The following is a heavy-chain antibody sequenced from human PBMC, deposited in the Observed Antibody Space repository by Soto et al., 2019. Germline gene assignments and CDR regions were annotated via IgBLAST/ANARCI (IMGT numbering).Heavy chain of an antibody. CDR1: GGSFSGYY. V-gene: IGHV4-34*01. CDR2: INHSGST. D-gene: IGHD2-2*01. CDR3: ASGVVVPAATNWFDP. J-gene: IGHJ5*02. Sequence: SETLSLTCAVYGGSFSGYYWSWIRQPPGKGLEWIGEINHSGSTNYNPSLKSRVTISVDTSKNQFSLKLSSVTAADTAVYYCASGVVVPAATNWFDPWGQGTLVTVSS.